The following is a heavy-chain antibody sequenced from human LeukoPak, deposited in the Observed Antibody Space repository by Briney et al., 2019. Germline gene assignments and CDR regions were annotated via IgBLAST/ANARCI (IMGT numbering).Heavy chain of an antibody. Sequence: GGSLRLSCAASGFTFSSYALHWVRQAPGKGLEWVAVISYDGSNKYYADSVKGRFTISRDNSNNTLYLQMNSLRSDDTAVYYCAKASYGSGSYSPLYYFDYWGQGTLVTVSS. CDR2: ISYDGSNK. V-gene: IGHV3-30-3*01. J-gene: IGHJ4*02. D-gene: IGHD3-10*01. CDR3: AKASYGSGSYSPLYYFDY. CDR1: GFTFSSYA.